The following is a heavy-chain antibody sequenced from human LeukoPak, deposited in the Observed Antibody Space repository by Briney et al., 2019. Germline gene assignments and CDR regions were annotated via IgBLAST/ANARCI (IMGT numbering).Heavy chain of an antibody. CDR1: GFTFNYYA. J-gene: IGHJ4*02. D-gene: IGHD3-3*01. CDR3: ARDENDFWSGYPDY. V-gene: IGHV3-30-3*01. Sequence: GGSLRLSCTASGFTFNYYAMHWVRQAPGKGLESVAVISYDGAKEYYAGSVKGRFTISRDNSKNALYLQMNSLRGDDSAVYYCARDENDFWSGYPDYWSQGTLVTVSP. CDR2: ISYDGAKE.